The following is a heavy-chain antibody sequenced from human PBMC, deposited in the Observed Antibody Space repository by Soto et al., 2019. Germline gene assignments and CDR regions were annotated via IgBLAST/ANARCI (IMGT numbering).Heavy chain of an antibody. CDR2: ISYDGSNK. Sequence: QVQLVESGGGVVQPGRSLRLSCAASGFTFSSYGMHWVRQAPGKGLEWVAVISYDGSNKYYADSVKGRFTISRDNSKNTLYLQMNGLRAEAPAVYYCAKDRARDCGGGSCYSIFDDWGEGTLVTVSS. V-gene: IGHV3-30*18. J-gene: IGHJ4*02. CDR3: AKDRARDCGGGSCYSIFDD. D-gene: IGHD2-15*01. CDR1: GFTFSSYG.